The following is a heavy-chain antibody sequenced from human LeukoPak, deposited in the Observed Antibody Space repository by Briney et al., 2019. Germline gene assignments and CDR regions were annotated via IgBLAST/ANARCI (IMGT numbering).Heavy chain of an antibody. D-gene: IGHD3-10*01. CDR1: GGSISRGSYY. J-gene: IGHJ5*02. CDR3: GGHLAGGGGGVIIAAHNWFDP. CDR2: IYYSGST. V-gene: IGHV4-39*01. Sequence: PSETLSLICTVSGGSISRGSYYWRWIRQPPGKGLEWIGSIYYSGSTYYNPSLKSRVTISVDTSKSQFSLKLSSVTAADTAVYYCGGHLAGGGGGVIIAAHNWFDPWGQGTLVTVSS.